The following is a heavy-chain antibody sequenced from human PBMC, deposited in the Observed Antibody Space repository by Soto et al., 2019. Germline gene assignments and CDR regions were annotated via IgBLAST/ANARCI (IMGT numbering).Heavy chain of an antibody. CDR3: ARDRKYYYDSSGYYFDY. D-gene: IGHD3-22*01. J-gene: IGHJ4*02. Sequence: SETLSLTCAVSGGSISSGGYSWSWIRQPPGKGLEWIGDIYHSGSTYYNPSLKSRVTISVDRSKKQFSLKLSSVTAADTAVYYCARDRKYYYDSSGYYFDYWGQGTLVTVSS. V-gene: IGHV4-30-2*01. CDR2: IYHSGST. CDR1: GGSISSGGYS.